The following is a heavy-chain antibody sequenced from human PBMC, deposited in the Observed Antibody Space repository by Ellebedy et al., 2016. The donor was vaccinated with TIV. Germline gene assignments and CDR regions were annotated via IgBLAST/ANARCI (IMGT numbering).Heavy chain of an antibody. CDR1: GGSFDVYY. Sequence: SETLSLTCAVYGGSFDVYYWSWIRQPPGKGLEWIGEINHSGSTNYNPSLKSRATMSVDTSKNQFSLKLSSVTAADTAVYYCARLLGRGVINFLSPDWFDPWGQGTLVTVSS. D-gene: IGHD3-10*01. J-gene: IGHJ5*02. V-gene: IGHV4-34*01. CDR2: INHSGST. CDR3: ARLLGRGVINFLSPDWFDP.